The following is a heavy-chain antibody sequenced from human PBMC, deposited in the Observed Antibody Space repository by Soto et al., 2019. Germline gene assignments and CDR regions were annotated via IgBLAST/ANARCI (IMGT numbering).Heavy chain of an antibody. Sequence: SETLSLPCTVSGGSISSSSYYWGWIRQPPGKGLEWIGSIYYSGSTYYNPSLKSRVTISVDTSKNQFSLKLSSVTAADTAVYYCARLGSSTSTRKYYYYYYMDVWGKGTTVTVSS. CDR2: IYYSGST. D-gene: IGHD2-2*01. CDR3: ARLGSSTSTRKYYYYYYMDV. CDR1: GGSISSSSYY. V-gene: IGHV4-39*01. J-gene: IGHJ6*03.